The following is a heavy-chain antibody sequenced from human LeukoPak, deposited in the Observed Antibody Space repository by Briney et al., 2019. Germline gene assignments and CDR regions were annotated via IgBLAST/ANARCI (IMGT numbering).Heavy chain of an antibody. CDR1: GFTFSSYW. CDR3: ARDPEDYYDSSAYYDGFDM. CDR2: IKHDGSVQ. J-gene: IGHJ3*02. Sequence: GGSLRLSCAASGFTFSSYWMSWVRQAPGKGLGWVANIKHDGSVQYCVDSVKGRFTISRDNAKNSLYLQMNSLRAEDTAVYYCARDPEDYYDSSAYYDGFDMWGQGTMVTVSS. D-gene: IGHD3-22*01. V-gene: IGHV3-7*01.